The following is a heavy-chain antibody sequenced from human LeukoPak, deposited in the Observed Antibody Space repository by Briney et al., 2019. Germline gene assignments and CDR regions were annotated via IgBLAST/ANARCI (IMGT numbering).Heavy chain of an antibody. CDR1: GGSISSYY. Sequence: SETLSLTCSVSGGSISSYYWSWIRQPPGKGLEWIGYIYNSGSTNYNPSLKSRLTISLDTSNNQFSLRLSSVTAADTAVYFCARTVGTTRNFDYWGQGTLVTVSS. J-gene: IGHJ4*02. V-gene: IGHV4-4*08. D-gene: IGHD4-23*01. CDR2: IYNSGST. CDR3: ARTVGTTRNFDY.